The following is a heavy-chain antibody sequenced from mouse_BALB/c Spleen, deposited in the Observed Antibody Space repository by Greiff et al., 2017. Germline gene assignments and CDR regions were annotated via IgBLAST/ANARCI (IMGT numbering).Heavy chain of an antibody. CDR1: GFNIKDYY. CDR2: IDPENGNT. J-gene: IGHJ2*01. V-gene: IGHV14-1*02. D-gene: IGHD1-1*01. Sequence: EVKLLESGAELVRPGALVKLSCKASGFNIKDYYMHWVKQRPEQGLEWIGWIDPENGNTIYDPKFQGKASITADTSSNTAYLQLSSLTSEDTAVYYCARGYYGSSLYFDYWGQGTTLTVSS. CDR3: ARGYYGSSLYFDY.